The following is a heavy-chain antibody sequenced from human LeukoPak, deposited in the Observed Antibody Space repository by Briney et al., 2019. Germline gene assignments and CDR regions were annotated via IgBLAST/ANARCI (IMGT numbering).Heavy chain of an antibody. J-gene: IGHJ4*02. CDR3: AKTNYDILTAIDY. Sequence: PGGSLRPSCAASGFTFSSYDMSWVRQAPGKGLEWVSGISGSGGSTYYADSVKGRFTISRDNSKNTLYLQMNSLRAEDTAVYYCAKTNYDILTAIDYWGQGTLVTVSS. V-gene: IGHV3-23*01. D-gene: IGHD3-9*01. CDR2: ISGSGGST. CDR1: GFTFSSYD.